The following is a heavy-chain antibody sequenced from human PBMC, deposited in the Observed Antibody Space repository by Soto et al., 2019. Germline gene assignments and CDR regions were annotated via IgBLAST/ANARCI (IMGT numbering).Heavy chain of an antibody. CDR2: IKQDGSEK. Sequence: GGSLRLSSAASGVNFSSYWMSWVRQAPGKGLEWVANIKQDGSEKYYVDSVKGRFTISRDNAKDSLFLQMNSLRPEDTALYYCAKDMKWGGMTTIHYFDSWGQGTQVTVSS. V-gene: IGHV3-7*05. CDR1: GVNFSSYW. J-gene: IGHJ4*02. D-gene: IGHD4-17*01. CDR3: AKDMKWGGMTTIHYFDS.